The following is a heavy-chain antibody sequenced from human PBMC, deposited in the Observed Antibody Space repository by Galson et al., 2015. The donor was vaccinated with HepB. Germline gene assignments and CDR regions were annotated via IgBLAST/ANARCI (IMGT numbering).Heavy chain of an antibody. V-gene: IGHV3-21*01. CDR2: ISSSSSYI. CDR1: GFTFSSYS. J-gene: IGHJ5*02. CDR3: ARGLTIFGVVISWFDP. Sequence: SLRLSCAASGFTFSSYSMNWVRQAPGKGLEWVSSISSSSSYIYYADSVKGRFTISRDNAKNSLYLQMNSLRAEDTAVYYCARGLTIFGVVISWFDPWGQGTLVTVSS. D-gene: IGHD3-3*01.